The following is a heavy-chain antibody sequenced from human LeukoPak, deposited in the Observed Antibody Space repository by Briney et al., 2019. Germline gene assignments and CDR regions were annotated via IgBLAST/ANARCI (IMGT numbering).Heavy chain of an antibody. D-gene: IGHD6-13*01. J-gene: IGHJ6*02. Sequence: SETLSLTCTVSGGSISSSSYYWGWIRQPPGKGLEWIGSIYYSGSTYYNPSLKSRVTISVDTSKNQFSLKLSPVTAADTAVYYCARIPGYSSNWGYYYYYGMDVWGQGTTVTVSS. V-gene: IGHV4-39*01. CDR1: GGSISSSSYY. CDR3: ARIPGYSSNWGYYYYYGMDV. CDR2: IYYSGST.